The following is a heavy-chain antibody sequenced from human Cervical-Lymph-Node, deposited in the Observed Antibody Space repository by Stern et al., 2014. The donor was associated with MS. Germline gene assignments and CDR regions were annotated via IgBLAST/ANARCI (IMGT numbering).Heavy chain of an antibody. D-gene: IGHD6-13*01. CDR3: VKRLPAGSSWYVYYGMDV. CDR2: IRWNSGNR. V-gene: IGHV3-9*01. CDR1: GFAFDDYA. Sequence: EVQLVESGGGLVQPGRSLRLFCAASGFAFDDYAMHWVRQPPGKCLEWVSGIRWNSGNRGYADSVKGRFTISRDNAQNSLYLQMNSLRPEDTALYYCVKRLPAGSSWYVYYGMDVWGQGTTVIVSS. J-gene: IGHJ6*02.